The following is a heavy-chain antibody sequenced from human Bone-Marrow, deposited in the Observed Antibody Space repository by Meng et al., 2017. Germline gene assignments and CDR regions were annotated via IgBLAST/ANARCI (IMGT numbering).Heavy chain of an antibody. V-gene: IGHV1-18*01. D-gene: IGHD3-10*01. CDR1: GGTFSSYA. CDR2: ISAYNGNT. J-gene: IGHJ4*02. Sequence: QVQLVQSGAEVKKPGSSVKVSCKASGGTFSSYAISWVRQAPGQGLEWMGWISAYNGNTNYAQKLQGRVTMTIDTSTSTAYMELRSLRSDDTAVYYCARGAWVRGVSHNDYWGQGTLVTVSS. CDR3: ARGAWVRGVSHNDY.